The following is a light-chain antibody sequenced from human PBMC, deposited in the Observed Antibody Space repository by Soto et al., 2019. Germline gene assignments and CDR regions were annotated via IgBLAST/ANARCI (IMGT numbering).Light chain of an antibody. CDR1: NSDIGGYNY. V-gene: IGLV2-14*01. CDR3: ASYTSTSTSVL. Sequence: QSALTQPASVSGSPGQSITISCTETNSDIGGYNYVSWYQQHPGKAPKLMIYEVTNRPSGVSNRFSGSKSGNTASLTISGLQAEDEADYYCASYTSTSTSVLFGGGTKLTVL. J-gene: IGLJ3*02. CDR2: EVT.